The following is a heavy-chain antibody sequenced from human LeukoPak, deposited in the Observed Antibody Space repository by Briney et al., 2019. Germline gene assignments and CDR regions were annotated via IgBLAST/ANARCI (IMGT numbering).Heavy chain of an antibody. CDR3: VKGRGGDGYTFDY. D-gene: IGHD5-24*01. CDR1: GFSFTDYT. Sequence: GGSLRLSCAASGFSFTDYTMNWVRQAPGKGLEWVSSISGISNYIYYADSVKGRFAISRDNSKNSLYLQMNSLRTEDTALYYCVKGRGGDGYTFDYWGQGTLVTVSS. CDR2: ISGISNYI. J-gene: IGHJ4*02. V-gene: IGHV3-21*04.